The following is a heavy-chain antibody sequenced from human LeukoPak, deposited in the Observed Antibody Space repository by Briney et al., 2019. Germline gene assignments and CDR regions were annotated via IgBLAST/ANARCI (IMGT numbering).Heavy chain of an antibody. CDR1: GYTVTEVA. J-gene: IGHJ6*04. CDR3: AAVQYTLLPGYLNQMEV. Sequence: ASVKVSCKVSGYTVTEVAIHWVRQTPGEGLEWMGGFHPKDADMIYAQRFQGRVTMTQDTSTDTVYMELSSLRSEDTAIYYCAAVQYTLLPGYLNQMEVWGKGTTVTVSS. CDR2: FHPKDADM. V-gene: IGHV1-24*01. D-gene: IGHD3-9*01.